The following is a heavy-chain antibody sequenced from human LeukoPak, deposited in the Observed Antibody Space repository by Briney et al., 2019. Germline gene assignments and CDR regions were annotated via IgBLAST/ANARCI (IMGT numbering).Heavy chain of an antibody. V-gene: IGHV5-51*01. CDR2: IYPGDSDT. J-gene: IGHJ5*02. CDR3: ARQVNCGGDCYSGWFDP. D-gene: IGHD2-21*02. CDR1: GYSFTSYW. Sequence: GESLKISCKGSGYSFTSYWIGWVRQMPGKGLEWMGIIYPGDSDTRYSPSFQGQVTISADKSISTAYLQWSSLKASDTAMYYCARQVNCGGDCYSGWFDPWGQGTLVTVSS.